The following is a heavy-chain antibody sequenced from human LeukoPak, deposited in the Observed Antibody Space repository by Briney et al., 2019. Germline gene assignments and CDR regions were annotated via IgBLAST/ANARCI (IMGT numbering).Heavy chain of an antibody. CDR1: GFTFTSYA. V-gene: IGHV3-23*01. J-gene: IGHJ4*02. D-gene: IGHD2-15*01. CDR3: AKSGRRGYCSGGSGCSGHYFDY. Sequence: WGSVRVSCTASGFTFTSYAMRWVRQARGQRLEWISSIIVGSGSTYYADTVKDRFTITRDNSKSTAYLQMNSLRAEDTAVYYCAKSGRRGYCSGGSGCSGHYFDYGGQGCLVT. CDR2: IIVGSGST.